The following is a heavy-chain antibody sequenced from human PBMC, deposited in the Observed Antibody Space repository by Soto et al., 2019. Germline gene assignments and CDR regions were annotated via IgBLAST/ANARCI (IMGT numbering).Heavy chain of an antibody. CDR3: ARDLVKGITIFGVVIPGSHAFDI. Sequence: GGSLRLSCAASGFTFSSYSMNWVRQAPGKGLEWVSYFSSSISTIYYADSVKGRFTISRDNAKNSLYLQMNSLRAEDTVVYYCARDLVKGITIFGVVIPGSHAFDIWGQGTMVTVSS. J-gene: IGHJ3*02. D-gene: IGHD3-3*01. V-gene: IGHV3-48*01. CDR2: FSSSISTI. CDR1: GFTFSSYS.